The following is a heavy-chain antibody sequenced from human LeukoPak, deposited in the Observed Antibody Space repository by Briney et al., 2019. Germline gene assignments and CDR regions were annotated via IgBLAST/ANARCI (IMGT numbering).Heavy chain of an antibody. D-gene: IGHD3-3*01. V-gene: IGHV3-7*01. CDR2: INQEGSEK. CDR1: GFTFSSYW. J-gene: IGHJ5*02. Sequence: PGGSLRLSCAASGFTFSSYWMSWVRQAPGKGLERVANINQEGSEKYYVDSVKGRFTISRDNAKNSLYLQMNSLRAEDTAVYYCARDLFGVDNCFGPWSQVTTVTFSS. CDR3: ARDLFGVDNCFGP.